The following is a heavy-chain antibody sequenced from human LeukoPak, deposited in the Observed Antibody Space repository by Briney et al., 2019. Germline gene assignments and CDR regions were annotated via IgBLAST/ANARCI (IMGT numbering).Heavy chain of an antibody. CDR2: IYPGDSDT. CDR1: GYSFTNSW. J-gene: IGHJ4*02. CDR3: ARRLISGYYYYFDY. V-gene: IGHV5-51*01. D-gene: IGHD3-22*01. Sequence: GASLKISCKGSGYSFTNSWIAWVRQMPGKGLEWMGTIYPGDSDTKYSPSFQGQVTISADKSIGTAYLQWSSLKASDTAMYYCARRLISGYYYYFDYWGQGTLVTVSS.